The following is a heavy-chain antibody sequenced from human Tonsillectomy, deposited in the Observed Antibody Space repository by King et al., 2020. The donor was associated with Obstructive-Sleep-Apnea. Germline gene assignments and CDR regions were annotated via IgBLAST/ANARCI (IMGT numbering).Heavy chain of an antibody. CDR2: IDPSDSYT. CDR1: GYSFTIYW. CDR3: ARMLRHDSRAYYYTWVFDS. V-gene: IGHV5-10-1*03. D-gene: IGHD3-22*01. Sequence: VQLVESGAEVKSPGESLRISCKGSGYSFTIYWITWVRQMPGKGLEWMGNIDPSDSYTNYSPSFQGHVTISADKSISTAYLQWSSLKDSDTPMYYCARMLRHDSRAYYYTWVFDSWGQGTLVPVSS. J-gene: IGHJ4*02.